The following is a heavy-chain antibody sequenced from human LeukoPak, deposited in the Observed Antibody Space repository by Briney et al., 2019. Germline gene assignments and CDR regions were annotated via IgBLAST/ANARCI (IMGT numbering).Heavy chain of an antibody. CDR2: IWYVGSNK. CDR3: ATPFGDSPGYGMDV. CDR1: GFTFSSYG. V-gene: IGHV3-33*01. D-gene: IGHD2-21*02. J-gene: IGHJ6*04. Sequence: PGGSLRLSCAASGFTFSSYGMHWVRQAPGKGLEWVAVIWYVGSNKYYADSVKGRFTISRDNSKNTLYLQMNSLRAEDTAVYYCATPFGDSPGYGMDVWGKGTTVTVSS.